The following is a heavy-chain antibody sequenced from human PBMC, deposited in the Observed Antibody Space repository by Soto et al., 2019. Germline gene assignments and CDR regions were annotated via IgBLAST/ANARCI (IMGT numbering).Heavy chain of an antibody. V-gene: IGHV3-11*06. D-gene: IGHD3-10*01. J-gene: IGHJ5*02. CDR3: ARDYYGSGSYYTLPPGP. CDR1: GFAFNSHW. CDR2: ISSSSSYT. Sequence: AGGSLRLSCAASGFAFNSHWMHWIRQAPGKGLEWVSYISSSSSYTNYADSVKGRFTISRDNAKNSLYLQMNSLRAEDTAVYYCARDYYGSGSYYTLPPGPWGQGTLVTVSS.